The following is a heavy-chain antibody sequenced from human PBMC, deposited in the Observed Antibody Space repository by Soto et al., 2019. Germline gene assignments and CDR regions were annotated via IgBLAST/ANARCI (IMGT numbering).Heavy chain of an antibody. V-gene: IGHV6-1*01. Sequence: SPTLSLTCVGSGDTVSSNSVAWNWVRQSPSRGLEWLGRTYYRSRWYSDYAVSVRSRIDINADTSKNQVSLQLNSVTPEDTAVYSCAPSAEDSAYYYYGMDVWGQGTTVT. D-gene: IGHD2-15*01. J-gene: IGHJ6*02. CDR1: GDTVSSNSVA. CDR2: TYYRSRWYS. CDR3: APSAEDSAYYYYGMDV.